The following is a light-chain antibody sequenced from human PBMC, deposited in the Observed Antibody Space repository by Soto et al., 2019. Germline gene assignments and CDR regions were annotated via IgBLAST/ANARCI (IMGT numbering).Light chain of an antibody. CDR1: ENVRTF. V-gene: IGKV3-11*01. CDR2: GAS. Sequence: EVVLTQSPATLSLSPGERATLSCRASENVRTFVDWYQQKPGQAPRLLIYGASNRATGIPARFSGSGSGTDFTLTITDLEPEDFATYYCQQYDNDAWSFGQGTK. J-gene: IGKJ1*01. CDR3: QQYDNDAWS.